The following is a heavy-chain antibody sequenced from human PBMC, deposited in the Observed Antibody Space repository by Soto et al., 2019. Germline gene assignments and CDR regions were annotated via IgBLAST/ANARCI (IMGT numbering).Heavy chain of an antibody. V-gene: IGHV5-51*01. J-gene: IGHJ5*02. Sequence: PGESLKISCKGSEYSFNNYWIAWVRQMPGKGLEWMGIVYPGDSRTIYSPSFQGQVIISADKSIATAYLQSSSLKASDTAIYYCARDLDYGGNSDLFAPWGQGTLVTVSS. CDR1: EYSFNNYW. CDR2: VYPGDSRT. CDR3: ARDLDYGGNSDLFAP. D-gene: IGHD4-17*01.